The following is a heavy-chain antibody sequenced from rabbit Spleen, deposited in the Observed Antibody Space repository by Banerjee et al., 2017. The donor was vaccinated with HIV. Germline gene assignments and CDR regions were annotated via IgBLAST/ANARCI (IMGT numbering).Heavy chain of an antibody. CDR1: GFSFSSSYY. CDR3: ARDVDTIYFRFTL. V-gene: IGHV1S45*01. J-gene: IGHJ4*01. CDR2: IDPIFRRT. Sequence: QEQLVESGGGLVQPEGSLTLTCTASGFSFSSSYYMCWVRQAPGKGLEWIGYIDPIFRRTYYASWVNGRFTISTHNAQNTLYLQLNSLTAADTATYFCARDVDTIYFRFTLWGPGTLVTVS. D-gene: IGHD1-1*01.